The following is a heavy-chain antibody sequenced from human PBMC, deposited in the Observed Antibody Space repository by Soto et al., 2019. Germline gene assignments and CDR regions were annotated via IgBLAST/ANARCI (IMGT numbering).Heavy chain of an antibody. CDR2: FRSGGDDDTT. CDR3: AKKVNSGSGSQFFDY. D-gene: IGHD3-10*01. J-gene: IGHJ4*02. CDR1: GFTFSSYS. V-gene: IGHV3-23*01. Sequence: EVQLLESGGGLVQPGGSLRLSCAASGFTFSSYSMSWVRQAPGKGLEWVSGFRSGGDDDTTYYADSVRGRFTISRDNSKNPLFLQMNSLRAEDTAIYYCAKKVNSGSGSQFFDYWGQGTLVTVSS.